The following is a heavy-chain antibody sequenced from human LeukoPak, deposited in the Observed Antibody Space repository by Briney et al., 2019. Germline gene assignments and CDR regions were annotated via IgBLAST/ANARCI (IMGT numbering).Heavy chain of an antibody. Sequence: SETLSLTCAVSGYSISSGYYWGWIRQPPGKGLEWIGSIYHSGSTYYNPSLKSRVTISVDTSKNQFSLKLSSVTAADTAVYYCARQQGGHYPHYYMDVWGKGTTVTVSS. CDR1: GYSISSGYY. CDR3: ARQQGGHYPHYYMDV. CDR2: IYHSGST. V-gene: IGHV4-38-2*01. J-gene: IGHJ6*03. D-gene: IGHD3-22*01.